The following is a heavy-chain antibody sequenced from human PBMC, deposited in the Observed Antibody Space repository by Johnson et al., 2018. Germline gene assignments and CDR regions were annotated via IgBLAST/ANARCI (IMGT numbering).Heavy chain of an antibody. CDR2: ITADGSST. Sequence: EVQLVESGGGLVQPGGYLRLSCAASGFTFSNYWMHWVRQAPGKGLVWVSRITADGSSTTYADSMKGRFTISRHNAKNTLYLQRNSWRAEDTAMYYCARDNGYARHLDIWRQGTMVTVSP. CDR3: ARDNGYARHLDI. CDR1: GFTFSNYW. D-gene: IGHD2-8*01. J-gene: IGHJ3*02. V-gene: IGHV3-74*03.